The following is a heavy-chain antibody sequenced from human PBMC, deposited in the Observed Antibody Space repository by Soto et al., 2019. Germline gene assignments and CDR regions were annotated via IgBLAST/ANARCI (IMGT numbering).Heavy chain of an antibody. J-gene: IGHJ6*02. CDR1: GFTFSSYA. Sequence: QVQLVESGGGVVQPGRSLRLSCAASGFTFSSYAMHWVRQAPGKGLEWEAVISYDGSNKYYADSVKGRFTISRDNSKNTLYLQMNSLRAEDTAVYYCARGDSSSWYLYYYYYGMDVWGQGTTVTVSS. CDR3: ARGDSSSWYLYYYYYGMDV. V-gene: IGHV3-30-3*01. D-gene: IGHD6-13*01. CDR2: ISYDGSNK.